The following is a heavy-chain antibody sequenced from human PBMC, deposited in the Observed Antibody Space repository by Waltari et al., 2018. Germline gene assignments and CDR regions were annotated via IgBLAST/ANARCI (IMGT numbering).Heavy chain of an antibody. V-gene: IGHV3-48*03. CDR2: ISSSGSTI. Sequence: EVQLVESGGGLVQPGGSLRLSCAASGFTFSSYEMNWVRQAPGKGLEWVSYISSSGSTIYYADSGKGRFTISRDNAKNSLYLQMNSLRAEDTAVYYCARELDFWSGYYPDYYYYYGMDVWGQGTTVTVSS. CDR1: GFTFSSYE. CDR3: ARELDFWSGYYPDYYYYYGMDV. D-gene: IGHD3-3*01. J-gene: IGHJ6*02.